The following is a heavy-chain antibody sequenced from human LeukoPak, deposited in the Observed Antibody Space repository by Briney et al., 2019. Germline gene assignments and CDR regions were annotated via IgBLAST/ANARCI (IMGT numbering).Heavy chain of an antibody. CDR3: ARENRGWFPAY. CDR1: GFTFSSYA. J-gene: IGHJ4*02. Sequence: PGRSLRLSCAASGFTFSSYAMHWVRQAPGKGLEWVAVISYDGSNKYYADSVKGRFTISRDNSKNTLYLQMNSLRAEDTAVHYCARENRGWFPAYWGQGTLVTVSS. V-gene: IGHV3-30*04. CDR2: ISYDGSNK. D-gene: IGHD6-19*01.